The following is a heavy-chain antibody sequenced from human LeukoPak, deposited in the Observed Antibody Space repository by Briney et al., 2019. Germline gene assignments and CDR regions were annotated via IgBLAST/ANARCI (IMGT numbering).Heavy chain of an antibody. D-gene: IGHD3-3*01. J-gene: IGHJ6*03. CDR2: INPNSGGT. V-gene: IGHV1-2*02. CDR1: GYTFTGYY. Sequence: ASVKVSCKASGYTFTGYYMHWVRQAPGQGLEWMGWINPNSGGTNYAQKFQGRVTMTRDTSISTAYMELSRLRSDDTAVYYCARGFQGDDFWSGYYGGLHYYYYMDVWGKGTTVTVSS. CDR3: ARGFQGDDFWSGYYGGLHYYYYMDV.